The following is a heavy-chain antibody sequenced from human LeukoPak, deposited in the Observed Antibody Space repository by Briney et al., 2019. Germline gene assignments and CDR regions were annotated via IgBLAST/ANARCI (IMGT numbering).Heavy chain of an antibody. CDR3: ASVATIGSGAPYYFDS. Sequence: SETLSLTCTVSGGSISSYYWSWIRQPPGKGLEWIGYIYYSGSTNYNPSLKSRVTISVDTSKNQFSLKLSSVTAADTAVYYCASVATIGSGAPYYFDSWGQGTLVTVSS. V-gene: IGHV4-59*08. D-gene: IGHD5-12*01. J-gene: IGHJ4*02. CDR2: IYYSGST. CDR1: GGSISSYY.